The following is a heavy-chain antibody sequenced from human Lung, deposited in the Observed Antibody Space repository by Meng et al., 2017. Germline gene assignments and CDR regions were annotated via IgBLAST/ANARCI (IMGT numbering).Heavy chain of an antibody. V-gene: IGHV1-2*06. D-gene: IGHD6-25*01. J-gene: IGHJ4*02. CDR3: ARDEDISAAGKFFGDY. Sequence: QAQLVQSGAEVKKPGASVKVSCKPSGYNFPDYYIHWVRRAPGQGLEWMGRINPKSGDTHYAQKFQARVTMTGDTSISTAYMELSGLRSDDTAMYYCARDEDISAAGKFFGDYWGQGTLVTVSS. CDR2: INPKSGDT. CDR1: GYNFPDYY.